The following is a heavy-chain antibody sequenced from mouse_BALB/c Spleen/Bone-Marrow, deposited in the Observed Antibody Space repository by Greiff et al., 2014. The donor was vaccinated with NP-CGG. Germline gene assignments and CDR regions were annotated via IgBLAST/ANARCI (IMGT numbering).Heavy chain of an antibody. D-gene: IGHD1-1*01. CDR1: GFNIKDTY. Sequence: EVQLQQSGAELVKPGASVKLSCTASGFNIKDTYMPWVKQRPEQGLEWIGRIDPANGNTKYDPKFQGKATITADTSSNTAYLQLSSLTSEDTAVYYCAAYYYGRYFDVWGAGTTVTVSS. J-gene: IGHJ1*01. CDR2: IDPANGNT. CDR3: AAYYYGRYFDV. V-gene: IGHV14-3*02.